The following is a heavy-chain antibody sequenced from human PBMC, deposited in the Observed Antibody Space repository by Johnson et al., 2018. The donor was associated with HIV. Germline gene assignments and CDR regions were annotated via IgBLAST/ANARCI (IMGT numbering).Heavy chain of an antibody. CDR2: ISDDGNNK. V-gene: IGHV3-30*03. CDR1: GFTFSNYG. Sequence: QVQLVESGGGVVQPGRSLRLSCAASGFTFSNYGMHWVRQAPGKGLEWVAVISDDGNNKYYADSVKGRFTISRDNSKNTLYLKMNSLGGEDPAGYYCARGYGGYGSGWGRAFDIWGQGTMVTVSS. CDR3: ARGYGGYGSGWGRAFDI. J-gene: IGHJ3*02. D-gene: IGHD6-19*01.